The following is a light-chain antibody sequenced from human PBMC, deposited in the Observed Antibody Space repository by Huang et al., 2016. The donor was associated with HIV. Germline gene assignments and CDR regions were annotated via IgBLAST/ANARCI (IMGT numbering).Light chain of an antibody. CDR2: EVF. Sequence: DIVMTQSPLSLSVTPGQPASISCKSSQSLLHSDGKTYLYWYLQKPGQSPQLLIYEVFRRFSGVPDRFSGSGSGTDFTLKIRRVEAEDGGVYYCMQGRRLPWTFGQGTKVEIK. CDR3: MQGRRLPWT. V-gene: IGKV2-29*02. CDR1: QSLLHSDGKTY. J-gene: IGKJ1*01.